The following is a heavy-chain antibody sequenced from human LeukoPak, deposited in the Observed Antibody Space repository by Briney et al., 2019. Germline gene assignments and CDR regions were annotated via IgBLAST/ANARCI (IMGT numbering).Heavy chain of an antibody. CDR1: GGSISSSSYY. CDR3: ARLRPDSSSLTFEYYFDY. CDR2: IYYSGST. V-gene: IGHV4-39*01. Sequence: SETLSLTCTVSGGSISSSSYYWGWIRQPPGKGLEWIGSIYYSGSTYYNPSLKSRVTISVDTSKNQFSLKLSSVTAADTAVYYCARLRPDSSSLTFEYYFDYWGQGTLVTVSS. J-gene: IGHJ4*02. D-gene: IGHD6-6*01.